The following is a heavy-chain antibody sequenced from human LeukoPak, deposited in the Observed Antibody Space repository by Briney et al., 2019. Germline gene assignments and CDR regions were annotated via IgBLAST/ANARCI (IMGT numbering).Heavy chain of an antibody. CDR1: VGSFSGYF. CDR3: ARAPLHFYETKGYYSHDP. V-gene: IGHV4-34*01. D-gene: IGHD2/OR15-2a*01. J-gene: IGHJ5*02. Sequence: PSETLSLTCAAYVGSFSGYFWTWIRQPPGKGLEWIGEIDQSGRANYNPSLKTRVTISVDTSKNQFSLNLSSVTAADTAVYYCARAPLHFYETKGYYSHDPWGQGTLVTVSS. CDR2: IDQSGRA.